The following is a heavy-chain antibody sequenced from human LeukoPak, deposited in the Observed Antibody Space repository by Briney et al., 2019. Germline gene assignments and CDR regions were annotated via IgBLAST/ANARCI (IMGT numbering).Heavy chain of an antibody. D-gene: IGHD2-15*01. Sequence: GGSLRLSCSASGFPFSSYAMHWVRQAPGKELEYVSAVSDSGGSTYYADSVKGRFTISRDNSKNTLYLQMSSLRAEDTAVYFCVRGYSFGPYGMDVWGQGTTVTVSS. CDR3: VRGYSFGPYGMDV. J-gene: IGHJ6*02. CDR2: VSDSGGST. V-gene: IGHV3-64D*09. CDR1: GFPFSSYA.